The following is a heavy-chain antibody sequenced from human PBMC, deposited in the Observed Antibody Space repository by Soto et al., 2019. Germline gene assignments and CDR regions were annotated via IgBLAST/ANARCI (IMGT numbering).Heavy chain of an antibody. V-gene: IGHV3-30-3*01. J-gene: IGHJ4*02. D-gene: IGHD3-10*01. CDR1: GFTLRDYA. CDR3: ARDRGTIFGMLQFDH. CDR2: ISYDENIK. Sequence: PGGSLRLSCKVSGFTLRDYALHWVRQAPGRGLEWVAVISYDENIKYYIDSVKGRFTISRDSSSNTVFLQMNSLRPEETAVYYCARDRGTIFGMLQFDHWGQGALVTVSS.